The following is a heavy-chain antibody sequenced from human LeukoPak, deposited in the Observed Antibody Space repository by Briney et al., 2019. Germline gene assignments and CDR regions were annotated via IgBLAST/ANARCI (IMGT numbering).Heavy chain of an antibody. V-gene: IGHV4-30-4*01. CDR1: GGSISSGDYY. Sequence: SETLSLTCTVSGGSISSGDYYWSWIRQPPGKGLEWIGYIYYSGSTYYNPSLNSRVTMSVDTSKNQFSLKLSSVTAADTAVYYCARDGDDSSGYYSYFDYWGQGTLVTVSS. J-gene: IGHJ4*02. CDR2: IYYSGST. D-gene: IGHD3-22*01. CDR3: ARDGDDSSGYYSYFDY.